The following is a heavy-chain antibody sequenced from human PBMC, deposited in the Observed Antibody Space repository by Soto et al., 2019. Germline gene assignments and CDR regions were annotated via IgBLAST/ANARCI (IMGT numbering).Heavy chain of an antibody. CDR2: IKQDGSEK. Sequence: GGSLRLSCATSGFTFSSYWMSWVRQAPGKGLEWVANIKQDGSEKYYVDSVKGRFTISRDNAKNSLYLQMNSLRAEDTAVYYCARGRLIVLMVYAVPDAFDFWGQGTMVTVSS. D-gene: IGHD2-8*01. CDR3: ARGRLIVLMVYAVPDAFDF. V-gene: IGHV3-7*01. CDR1: GFTFSSYW. J-gene: IGHJ3*01.